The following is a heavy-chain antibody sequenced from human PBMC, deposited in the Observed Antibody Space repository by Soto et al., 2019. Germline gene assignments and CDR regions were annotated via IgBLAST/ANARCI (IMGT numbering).Heavy chain of an antibody. CDR1: GFTFSSYS. CDR2: ISSSSSYI. Sequence: EVQLVESGGGLVKPGGSLRLSCAASGFTFSSYSMNWVRQAPGKGLEWVSSISSSSSYIYYADSVKGRFTISRDNAKNSPYLQMNSLRAEDTAVYYCARDRGPTYYDFWSGDYGMDVWGQGTTVTVSS. CDR3: ARDRGPTYYDFWSGDYGMDV. J-gene: IGHJ6*02. D-gene: IGHD3-3*01. V-gene: IGHV3-21*01.